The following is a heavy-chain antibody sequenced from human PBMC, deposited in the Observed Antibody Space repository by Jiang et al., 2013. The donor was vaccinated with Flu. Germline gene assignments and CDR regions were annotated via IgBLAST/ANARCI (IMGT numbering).Heavy chain of an antibody. CDR2: INPNSGDR. J-gene: IGHJ4*02. CDR1: GYTFTGYY. Sequence: VKVSCKASGYTFTGYYMHWVRQAPGQGLEWMGWINPNSGDRNYAQRFQGRVTMTRDTSISTAYMEVSRLTSEDTAVYYCARGTEQQQLVQFDYWGQGTLVTVSS. D-gene: IGHD6-13*01. V-gene: IGHV1-2*02. CDR3: ARGTEQQQLVQFDY.